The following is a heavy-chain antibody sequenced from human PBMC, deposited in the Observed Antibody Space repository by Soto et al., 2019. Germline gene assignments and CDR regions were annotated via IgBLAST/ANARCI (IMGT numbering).Heavy chain of an antibody. D-gene: IGHD5-12*01. CDR3: AKGYNLVGVTNDYSAAFDI. Sequence: EVQLVESGGGLVQPGRSLRLSCAASGFTFDDYAMHWVRQVPGKGLEWVSGIRWNSGDIGYADSVKGRFTISRDNAKNSLYLQMNSLRAEDTAFYYCAKGYNLVGVTNDYSAAFDIWGQGTMVTVSS. J-gene: IGHJ3*02. V-gene: IGHV3-9*01. CDR1: GFTFDDYA. CDR2: IRWNSGDI.